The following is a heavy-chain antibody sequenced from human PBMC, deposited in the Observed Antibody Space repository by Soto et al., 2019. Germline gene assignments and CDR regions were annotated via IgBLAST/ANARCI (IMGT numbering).Heavy chain of an antibody. CDR1: GGSISSGGYY. D-gene: IGHD5-12*01. CDR2: IYYSGST. J-gene: IGHJ4*02. Sequence: SETLSLTCTVSGGSISSGGYYWSWIRQHPGKGLEWIGYIYYSGSTYYNPSLKSRVTISVDTSKNQFSLKLSSVTAADTAVYYCARGFWSESGYDYHYFDYWGQGTLVTVSS. CDR3: ARGFWSESGYDYHYFDY. V-gene: IGHV4-31*03.